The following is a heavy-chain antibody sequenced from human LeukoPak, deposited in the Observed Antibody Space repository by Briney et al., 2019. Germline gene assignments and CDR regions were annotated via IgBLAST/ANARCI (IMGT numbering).Heavy chain of an antibody. D-gene: IGHD3-22*01. V-gene: IGHV1-69*13. Sequence: GASVKVSCKASGGTFSRYAISWGRQAPGQGLELMGGSIPIFGTANYAQTFQGRVTITADESTSTAYMELSSLRSEDTAVYYCARGRSITMIAKPPDYGGQGPLVTVSS. CDR2: SIPIFGTA. CDR1: GGTFSRYA. J-gene: IGHJ4*02. CDR3: ARGRSITMIAKPPDY.